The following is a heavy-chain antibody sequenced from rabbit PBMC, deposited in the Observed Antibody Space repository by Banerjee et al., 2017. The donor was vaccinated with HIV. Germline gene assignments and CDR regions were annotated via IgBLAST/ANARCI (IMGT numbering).Heavy chain of an antibody. J-gene: IGHJ4*01. V-gene: IGHV1S45*01. D-gene: IGHD4-1*01. CDR1: AFSFSNKYV. Sequence: QEQLEESGGDLVKPEGSLTLTCTASAFSFSNKYVMCWVRQAPGKGLEWIACIDAGSNGNTYYASWAKGRFTVSKTSSTTVTLQMTSLTAADTATYFCARDLAGVIGWNFDLWGQGTLVTVS. CDR2: IDAGSNGNT. CDR3: ARDLAGVIGWNFDL.